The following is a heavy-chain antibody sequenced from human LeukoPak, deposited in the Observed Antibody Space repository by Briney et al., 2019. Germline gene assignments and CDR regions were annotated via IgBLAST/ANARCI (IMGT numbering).Heavy chain of an antibody. Sequence: GASVKVSCKVSGYSLIEVVMHWVRQAPGKGLEWVGSFDPEDGEDGETHYAQKFQGRVTMTEDASTDTAYMELTSLSSEDTALYYCAMTDRYAGRPFDYWGQGTLVTVSS. CDR1: GYSLIEVV. V-gene: IGHV1-24*01. J-gene: IGHJ4*02. D-gene: IGHD3-9*01. CDR3: AMTDRYAGRPFDY. CDR2: FDPEDGEDGET.